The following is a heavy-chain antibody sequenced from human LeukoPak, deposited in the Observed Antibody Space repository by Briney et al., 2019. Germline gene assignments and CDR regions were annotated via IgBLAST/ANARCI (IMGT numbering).Heavy chain of an antibody. V-gene: IGHV3-23*01. CDR3: AKKGASGWPNYFDY. J-gene: IGHJ4*02. Sequence: PGGTLRLSCVASGFTFRSHGMNWVRQAPGKGLEWVSGIRGDGITTYYADSVKGRFTISRDNSKNTLYLQMNSLRAEDTAVYYCAKKGASGWPNYFDYWGQGTLVTVSS. CDR2: IRGDGITT. D-gene: IGHD6-19*01. CDR1: GFTFRSHG.